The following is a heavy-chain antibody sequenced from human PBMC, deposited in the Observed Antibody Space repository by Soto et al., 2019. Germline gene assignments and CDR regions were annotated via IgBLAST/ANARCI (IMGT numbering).Heavy chain of an antibody. Sequence: QVQLVQSGAEVKEPGSSVKVSCKASGGGNLRDYRTTWVRRSPGQGLEWMGGIIPKLGSANYAQNFQGRVSVTADESTNTVYMELRSLRYDDTAVYYCGRGCDGYNFGAVYWGQGTPVTVSS. J-gene: IGHJ4*02. CDR1: GGGNLRDYR. D-gene: IGHD5-12*01. V-gene: IGHV1-69*01. CDR3: GRGCDGYNFGAVY. CDR2: IIPKLGSA.